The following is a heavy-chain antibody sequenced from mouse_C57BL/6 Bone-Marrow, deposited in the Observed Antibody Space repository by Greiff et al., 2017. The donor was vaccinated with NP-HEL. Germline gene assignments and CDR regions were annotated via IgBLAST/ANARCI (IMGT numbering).Heavy chain of an antibody. CDR1: GFTFSSYA. CDR3: ARADGYYYFDY. J-gene: IGHJ2*01. Sequence: EVQRVESGGGLVKPGGSLKLSCAASGFTFSSYAMSWVRQTPEKRLAWVATISDGGSYTYYPDNVKGRFTISRDNAKNNLYLQMSHLKSEDTAMYYCARADGYYYFDYWGQGTTLTVSS. CDR2: ISDGGSYT. D-gene: IGHD2-3*01. V-gene: IGHV5-4*01.